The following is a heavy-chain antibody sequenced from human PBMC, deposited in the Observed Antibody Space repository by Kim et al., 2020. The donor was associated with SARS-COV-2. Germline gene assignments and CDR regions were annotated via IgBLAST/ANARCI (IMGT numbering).Heavy chain of an antibody. CDR3: ARVGGIAAAGTPEADY. Sequence: GGSLRLSCAASGFTFSSYGMHWVRQAPGKGLEWVAVIWYDGSNKYYADSVKGRFTISRDNSKNTLYLQMNSLRAEDTAVYYCARVGGIAAAGTPEADYWGQGTLVTVSS. CDR2: IWYDGSNK. J-gene: IGHJ4*02. CDR1: GFTFSSYG. V-gene: IGHV3-33*01. D-gene: IGHD6-13*01.